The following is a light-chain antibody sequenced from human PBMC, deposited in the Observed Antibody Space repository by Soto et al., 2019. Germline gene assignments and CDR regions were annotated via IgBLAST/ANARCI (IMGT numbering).Light chain of an antibody. J-gene: IGLJ2*01. V-gene: IGLV2-8*01. CDR1: SSDVGGYNY. CDR3: SSYAGSIDVV. Sequence: QSALTQPPSASGSPAQSVTISCTGTSSDVGGYNYVSWYQQHPGKAPKLMIYEVSKRPSGVPDRFSGSKSGNTASLTVSGLQAEDEADYYCSSYAGSIDVVFGGGTKLTVL. CDR2: EVS.